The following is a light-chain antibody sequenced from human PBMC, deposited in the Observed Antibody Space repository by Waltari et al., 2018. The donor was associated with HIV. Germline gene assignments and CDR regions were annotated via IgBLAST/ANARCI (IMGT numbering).Light chain of an antibody. J-gene: IGKJ4*01. Sequence: EIVLTQSPATLSLSPGERATLSCRASQSVSNFLAWYQHKSGQAPRLLIFDASNRATGIPARCSGSGSGTDFTLTISSLEPEDFAVYYCQQRSDWRRLTFGGGTKLEIK. CDR1: QSVSNF. CDR2: DAS. CDR3: QQRSDWRRLT. V-gene: IGKV3-11*01.